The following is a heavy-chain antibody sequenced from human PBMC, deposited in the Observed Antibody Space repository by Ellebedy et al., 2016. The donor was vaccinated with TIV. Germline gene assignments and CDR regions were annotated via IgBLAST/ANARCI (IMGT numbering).Heavy chain of an antibody. CDR2: IYYSGST. J-gene: IGHJ4*02. CDR3: ARLQYYDGSGSFADY. D-gene: IGHD3-10*01. CDR1: GGSISSSSYY. Sequence: SETLSLTXTVSGGSISSSSYYWGWIRQPPGKGLEWIGSIYYSGSTYYNPSLKSRVTISVDTSTNRFSLKLSSVTAADTAVYYCARLQYYDGSGSFADYWGQGTLVTVSS. V-gene: IGHV4-39*07.